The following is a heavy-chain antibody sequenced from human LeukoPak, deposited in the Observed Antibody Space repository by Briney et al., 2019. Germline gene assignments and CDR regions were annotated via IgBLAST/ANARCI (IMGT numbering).Heavy chain of an antibody. Sequence: WETLSLTCTVSGGSISSYYWSWIRQPPGKALECVGYIYYSGSTNYNRSLKSRVTISVDTSKNQFSLKMSSVTAADTAVYYCARLNSLTAVDTAMAILDYWGQGTLVTVSS. CDR3: ARLNSLTAVDTAMAILDY. D-gene: IGHD5-18*01. CDR1: GGSISSYY. CDR2: IYYSGST. V-gene: IGHV4-59*08. J-gene: IGHJ4*02.